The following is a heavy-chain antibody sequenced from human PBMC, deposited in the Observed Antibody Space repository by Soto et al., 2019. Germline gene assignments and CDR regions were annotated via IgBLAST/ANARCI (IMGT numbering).Heavy chain of an antibody. V-gene: IGHV4-61*01. CDR3: ARVVSTETCLDP. CDR2: IYYTGTT. Sequence: QVQLQESGPGLVKPSETLSLTCTVSGGSVSAGSYYWSWIRQPPGKGLEWIGFIYYTGTTNYNPSLKSRVTISVDTSKNQLSLNLTSVSAGDTAVYYCARVVSTETCLDPWGQGTLVTLSS. D-gene: IGHD3-22*01. CDR1: GGSVSAGSYY. J-gene: IGHJ5*02.